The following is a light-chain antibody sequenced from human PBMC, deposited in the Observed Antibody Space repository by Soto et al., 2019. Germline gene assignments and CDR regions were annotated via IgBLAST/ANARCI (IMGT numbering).Light chain of an antibody. V-gene: IGLV2-14*01. Sequence: QSVLTQPASVSGSPGQSITISCSGTSSDVGGYNYVSWYQQHPGKAPQVMIYDVSNRPSGVSNRFSGSKSGNTASLTISRLQAEDEADYYCYSYTTSSTYVFGTGTKVTVL. J-gene: IGLJ1*01. CDR2: DVS. CDR1: SSDVGGYNY. CDR3: YSYTTSSTYV.